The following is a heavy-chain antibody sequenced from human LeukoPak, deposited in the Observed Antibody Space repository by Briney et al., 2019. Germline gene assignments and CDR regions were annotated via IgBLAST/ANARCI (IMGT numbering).Heavy chain of an antibody. CDR1: GCTFSSYA. Sequence: SVKVSCKASGCTFSSYAISWVRQATGQGLEWMGGIIPIFGTPNYAQKFQGRITITTDESTSTAYMELSSLRSEDTAVYYCARGVAYGDYVGNWFDPWGQGTLVTVSS. D-gene: IGHD4-17*01. CDR3: ARGVAYGDYVGNWFDP. V-gene: IGHV1-69*05. CDR2: IIPIFGTP. J-gene: IGHJ5*02.